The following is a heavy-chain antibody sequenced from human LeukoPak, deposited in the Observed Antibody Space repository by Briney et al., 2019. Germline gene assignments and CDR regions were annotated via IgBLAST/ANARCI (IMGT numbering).Heavy chain of an antibody. CDR3: ARLRNWAWDFDS. D-gene: IGHD7-27*01. CDR2: ISYSGNT. J-gene: IGHJ4*02. Sequence: SETLSLTCTVYGGSFSDFHWSWIRLPPGKGLEWIGYISYSGNTNYNPSLKSRVTISADTSKNQFSLKMSSVTAADTAVYFCARLRNWAWDFDSWGQGTLVTVSS. V-gene: IGHV4-59*01. CDR1: GGSFSDFH.